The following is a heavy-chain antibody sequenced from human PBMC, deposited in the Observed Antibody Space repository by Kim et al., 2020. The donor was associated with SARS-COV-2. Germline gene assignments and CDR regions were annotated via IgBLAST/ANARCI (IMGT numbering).Heavy chain of an antibody. V-gene: IGHV4-61*01. J-gene: IGHJ6*02. CDR3: ARDRRRGSGGTSGYYYGMDV. D-gene: IGHD3-10*01. CDR2: IYYSGST. Sequence: SETLSLTCTVSGGSVSSGSYYWSWIRQPPGKGLEWIGYIYYSGSTNYNPSLKSRVTISVDTSKNQFSLKLSSVTAADTAVYYCARDRRRGSGGTSGYYYGMDVWGQGTTVTVSS. CDR1: GGSVSSGSYY.